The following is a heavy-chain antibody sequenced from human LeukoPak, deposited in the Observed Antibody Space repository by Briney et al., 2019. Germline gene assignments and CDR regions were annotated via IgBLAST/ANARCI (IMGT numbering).Heavy chain of an antibody. CDR2: IRYDGNNK. Sequence: GGSLRLSCAASGFTFSSYGMHCVRQAPGKGLEWVAFIRYDGNNKYYADSVTGRFTISKDNYKNTPYLQMHSLRADDPAVSYFAKELPVLAYYYYYYMDVWGKGTTVTVSS. CDR3: AKELPVLAYYYYYYMDV. D-gene: IGHD2-15*01. CDR1: GFTFSSYG. V-gene: IGHV3-30*02. J-gene: IGHJ6*03.